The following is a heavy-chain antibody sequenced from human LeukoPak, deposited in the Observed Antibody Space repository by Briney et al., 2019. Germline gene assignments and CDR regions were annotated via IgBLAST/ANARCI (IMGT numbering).Heavy chain of an antibody. V-gene: IGHV3-49*04. CDR2: IRSKAYGGTT. J-gene: IGHJ4*02. CDR3: TRLAPGLGGYSTTYFDY. D-gene: IGHD3-22*01. Sequence: GRSLRLSCTASGFTFGDYAMSWVRQAPGKGLEWVGFIRSKAYGGTTEYAASVKGRFTISRDDSKSIAYLQMNSLKTEDTAVYYCTRLAPGLGGYSTTYFDYWGQGTLVTVSS. CDR1: GFTFGDYA.